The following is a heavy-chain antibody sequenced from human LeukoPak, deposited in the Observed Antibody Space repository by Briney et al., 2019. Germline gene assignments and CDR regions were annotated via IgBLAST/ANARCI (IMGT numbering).Heavy chain of an antibody. Sequence: PHPLLLTCSVSVASISSGGYYGNWIRKHPGKGLEWIWYIYYSRSTSYSPSLESRLTISVDTSKNQFSLKLSSVTAADTAVYYCARDGYNSGYFDYWGQGTLVTVSS. D-gene: IGHD5-24*01. CDR1: VASISSGGYY. CDR3: ARDGYNSGYFDY. J-gene: IGHJ4*02. CDR2: IYYSRST. V-gene: IGHV4-30-4*01.